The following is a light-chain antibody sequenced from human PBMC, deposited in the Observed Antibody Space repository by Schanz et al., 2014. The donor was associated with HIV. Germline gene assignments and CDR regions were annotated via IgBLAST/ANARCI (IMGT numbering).Light chain of an antibody. CDR2: DNN. V-gene: IGLV1-40*01. J-gene: IGLJ3*02. CDR1: SSNIGAGHD. CDR3: ATWDRSLSGGV. Sequence: QSVLTQPPSVSGAPGQRVTISCTGSSSNIGAGHDVHWYQQFPGTAPKLLIYDNNNRPSGIPDRFSGSRSGTSATLGITGLQTGDEADYYCATWDRSLSGGVFGGGTKLTVL.